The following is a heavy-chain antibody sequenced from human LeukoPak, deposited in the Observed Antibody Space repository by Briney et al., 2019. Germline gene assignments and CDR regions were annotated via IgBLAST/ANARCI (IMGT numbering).Heavy chain of an antibody. D-gene: IGHD6-19*01. J-gene: IGHJ4*02. CDR3: ARDLGYSSGWYEGGHFDF. CDR1: GGSISSSSYY. CDR2: IYYSGRT. V-gene: IGHV4-39*02. Sequence: PSETLSLTCSVSGGSISSSSYYWGWIRQPPGKGLEWIGSIYYSGRTYYNLSLKSRVTISVDTSKNQFFLKLSSVTAADSGVYYCARDLGYSSGWYEGGHFDFWGQGTLVTVSS.